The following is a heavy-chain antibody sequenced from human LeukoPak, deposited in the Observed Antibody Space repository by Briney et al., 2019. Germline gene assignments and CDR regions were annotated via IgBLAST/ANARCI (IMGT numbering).Heavy chain of an antibody. CDR1: GGSISSGDYY. J-gene: IGHJ4*02. CDR2: IYYSGST. CDR3: ARDRQALFDY. Sequence: SETLSLTCTVSGGSISSGDYYWSWIRRPPGKGLEWIGYIYYSGSTYYNPSLKSRVTISVDTSKNQFSLKLSSVTAADTAVYYCARDRQALFDYWGQGTLVTVSS. V-gene: IGHV4-30-4*08.